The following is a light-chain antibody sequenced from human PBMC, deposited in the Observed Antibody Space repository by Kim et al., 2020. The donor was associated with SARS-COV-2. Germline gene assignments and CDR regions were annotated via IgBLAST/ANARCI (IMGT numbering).Light chain of an antibody. CDR2: GAY. Sequence: LSPGERPTLTSRASQSVNTKLAWYQQEGGPAPRNRIYGAYTRATGVPARLSGSGSDTDFNLTISSLQSEGCAVYYCQQYHDWAEAFGQGTKVDIK. CDR3: QQYHDWAEA. V-gene: IGKV3D-15*01. CDR1: QSVNTK. J-gene: IGKJ1*01.